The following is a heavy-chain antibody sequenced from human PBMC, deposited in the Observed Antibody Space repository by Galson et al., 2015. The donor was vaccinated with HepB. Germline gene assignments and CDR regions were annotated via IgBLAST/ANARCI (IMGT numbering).Heavy chain of an antibody. CDR2: IDWDDDK. J-gene: IGHJ6*02. Sequence: PALVKPTQTLTLTCTFSGFSLSTSGMCVSWIRQPPGKALEWLARIDWDDDKYYSTSLKTRLTISKDTSKNQVVLTMTNMDPVDTATYYCARTFPEYDIVATVTAYYYGMDVWGQGTTVTVSS. D-gene: IGHD5-12*01. V-gene: IGHV2-70*11. CDR3: ARTFPEYDIVATVTAYYYGMDV. CDR1: GFSLSTSGMC.